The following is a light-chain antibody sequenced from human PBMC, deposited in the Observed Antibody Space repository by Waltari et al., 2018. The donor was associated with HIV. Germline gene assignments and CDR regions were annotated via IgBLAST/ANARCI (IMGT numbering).Light chain of an antibody. CDR1: QNISRY. J-gene: IGKJ1*01. V-gene: IGKV1-39*01. CDR2: AES. Sequence: DIQMTQSPSSLSASIGDRVTITCRASQNISRYLNWYQHKPGKPPDLLIYAESTLQTGVPSRFSGSGSGTNFTLTISSLQPEDIGTFYCQQSYSTPPTFGQGTKVEI. CDR3: QQSYSTPPT.